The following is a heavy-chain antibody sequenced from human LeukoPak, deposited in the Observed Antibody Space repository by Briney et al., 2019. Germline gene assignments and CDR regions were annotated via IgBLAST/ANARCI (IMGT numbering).Heavy chain of an antibody. J-gene: IGHJ4*02. CDR1: GGSISSDAYH. Sequence: SETLSLTRTASGGSISSDAYHWSWLRQPPGKGLEWIGYIYYSGSTYYNPSLKSRVTISIDMSKNQFSLKLSSVAVADTAVYYCARRTRAASVDYWGQGTLVTVSS. V-gene: IGHV4-30-4*01. CDR3: ARRTRAASVDY. CDR2: IYYSGST. D-gene: IGHD6-25*01.